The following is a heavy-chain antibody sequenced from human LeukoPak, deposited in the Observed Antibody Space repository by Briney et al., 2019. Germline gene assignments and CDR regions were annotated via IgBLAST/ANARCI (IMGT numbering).Heavy chain of an antibody. CDR1: GDSVRNDFYY. V-gene: IGHV4-39*01. Sequence: SETLSLTCSVSGDSVRNDFYYWGWIRQPPGKGLEWVACLSHAGNTWYNPSLESRLSISVDTSKNQFSLKFSSVTAADTALYWCARHNAPRRVGFDFWGQGILVAVSS. J-gene: IGHJ4*02. CDR2: LSHAGNT. CDR3: ARHNAPRRVGFDF. D-gene: IGHD2-2*01.